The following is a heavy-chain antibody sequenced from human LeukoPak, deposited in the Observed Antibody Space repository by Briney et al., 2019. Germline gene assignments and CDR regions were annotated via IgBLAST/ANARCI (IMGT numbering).Heavy chain of an antibody. CDR1: GFTLSSYW. D-gene: IGHD4/OR15-4a*01. CDR2: INFDVSTT. J-gene: IGHJ4*02. CDR3: ARANNFDY. Sequence: GGSLRLSCAASGFTLSSYWMHWVRQVPGKGLVWGSRINFDVSTTDYADSVKGRFTISRDNAKNTLYLQMNSLRAEDTAVYSCARANNFDYWGQGTLVTVSS. V-gene: IGHV3-74*01.